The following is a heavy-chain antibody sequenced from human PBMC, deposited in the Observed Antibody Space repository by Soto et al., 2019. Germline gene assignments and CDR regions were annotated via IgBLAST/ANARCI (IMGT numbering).Heavy chain of an antibody. J-gene: IGHJ4*02. V-gene: IGHV3-7*03. CDR3: AREGRLVAVAATIRIF. CDR2: INKDGSER. Sequence: PGGSLRLSCTASGFTFSSFWMTWVRQAPGKGLEWVASINKDGSERFYVDSVKGRFTISRDNAKNSLYLELNSLTAEDTAVYYCAREGRLVAVAATIRIFWGQGTLVTVSS. D-gene: IGHD6-19*01. CDR1: GFTFSSFW.